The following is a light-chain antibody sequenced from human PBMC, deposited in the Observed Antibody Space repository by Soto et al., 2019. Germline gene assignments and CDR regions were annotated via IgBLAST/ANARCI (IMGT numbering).Light chain of an antibody. CDR1: SSNIGAGYD. J-gene: IGLJ1*01. CDR2: GNN. Sequence: QSVLTQPPSVSGAPGQRVTISCTGSSSNIGAGYDVHWYKQLPGTAPKLLIYGNNNRPSGVPGRFSGSKSGTSASLAITGLQVEDEANYYCQSYDSSLSGVVFGTGTKVTVL. CDR3: QSYDSSLSGVV. V-gene: IGLV1-40*01.